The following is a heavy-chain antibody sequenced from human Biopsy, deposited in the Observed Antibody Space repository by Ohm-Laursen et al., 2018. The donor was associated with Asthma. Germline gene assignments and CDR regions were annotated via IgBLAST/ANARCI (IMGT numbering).Heavy chain of an antibody. V-gene: IGHV3-9*01. CDR2: ISWNRGSI. CDR1: GFNFDDYG. D-gene: IGHD1-26*01. CDR3: AKNSRRGSHDPFDI. Sequence: SLRLSFAAAGFNFDDYGMNWVRQGPGKGLEWVAGISWNRGSIAYADSVGGRFTISRDNAKTSLYLQMNSLRDGDTAVYFCAKNSRRGSHDPFDIWGQGTMVTVSS. J-gene: IGHJ3*02.